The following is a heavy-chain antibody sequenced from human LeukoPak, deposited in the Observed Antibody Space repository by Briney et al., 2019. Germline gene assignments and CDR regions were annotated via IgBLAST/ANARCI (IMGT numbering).Heavy chain of an antibody. CDR3: ARLGDDY. CDR1: GFTSSSYW. J-gene: IGHJ4*02. Sequence: GGSLRLSCAASGFTSSSYWMTWVRQAPGKGLEWVANVKPDGSEKYYVDSVKGRFTISRDNAKNSLYLQMNSLRAEDTAVYYYARLGDDYWGQGTLVTVSS. V-gene: IGHV3-7*05. CDR2: VKPDGSEK.